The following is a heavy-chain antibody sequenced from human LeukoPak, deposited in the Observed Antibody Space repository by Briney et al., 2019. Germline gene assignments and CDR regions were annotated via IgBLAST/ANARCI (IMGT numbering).Heavy chain of an antibody. CDR3: ARPRYFEVPGGFDP. CDR1: GFTFSSYA. CDR2: ISYDGSNK. J-gene: IGHJ5*02. V-gene: IGHV3-30-3*01. Sequence: GGSLRLSCAASGFTFSSYAMHWVRQAPGKGLEWVAVISYDGSNKYYADSVKGRFTISRDNSKNTLYLQMNSLRAEDTAVYYCARPRYFEVPGGFDPWGQGTLVTVSS. D-gene: IGHD3-9*01.